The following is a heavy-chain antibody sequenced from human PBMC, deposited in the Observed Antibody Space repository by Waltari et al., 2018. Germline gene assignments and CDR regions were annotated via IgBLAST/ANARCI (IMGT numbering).Heavy chain of an antibody. CDR2: IYTSGST. V-gene: IGHV4-4*07. CDR3: ARDRDGLTIGGWFDP. CDR1: GCSIRSYY. J-gene: IGHJ5*02. Sequence: QVQLQESGPGLVKPSETLSLTCTVPGCSIRSYYLSWIRQPAGKGLEWIGRIYTSGSTNYNPSLKSRVTMSVDTSKNQFSLKLSSVTAADTAVYYCARDRDGLTIGGWFDPRGQGTLVTVSS. D-gene: IGHD7-27*01.